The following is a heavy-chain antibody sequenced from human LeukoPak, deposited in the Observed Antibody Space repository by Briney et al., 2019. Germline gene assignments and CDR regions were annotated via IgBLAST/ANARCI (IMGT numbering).Heavy chain of an antibody. D-gene: IGHD2-15*01. J-gene: IGHJ4*02. CDR3: ARVSGGYVAY. CDR2: IYTSGST. Sequence: SXTXXVXGGSIXSYYWSWIRQPAGKGLEWIGRIYTSGSTNYNPSLKSRVNISVDTSKNQFSLKLSSVTAADTAVYYCARVSGGYVAYWGQGTLVTVSS. CDR1: GGSIXSYY. V-gene: IGHV4-59*10.